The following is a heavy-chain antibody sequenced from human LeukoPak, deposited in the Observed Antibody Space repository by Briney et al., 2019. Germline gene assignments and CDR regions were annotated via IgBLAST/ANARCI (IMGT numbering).Heavy chain of an antibody. D-gene: IGHD6-6*01. CDR3: ARGRKVEARPYYYYYMDV. CDR1: VYTFTSYD. Sequence: ASVKVSCKSSVYTFTSYDSNWVRQATGQGLEWMGWMNPNSGNTGYAQKFQGRVTMTRNTSISTDYMELSSLRSEDTAVYYCARGRKVEARPYYYYYMDVWGKGNTVTVSS. CDR2: MNPNSGNT. V-gene: IGHV1-8*01. J-gene: IGHJ6*03.